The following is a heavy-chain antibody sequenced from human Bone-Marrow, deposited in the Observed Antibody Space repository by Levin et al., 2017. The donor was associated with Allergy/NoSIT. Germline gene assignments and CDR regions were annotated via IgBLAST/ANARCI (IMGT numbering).Heavy chain of an antibody. CDR1: GFPFSSYY. D-gene: IGHD2-2*01. CDR3: VRPSRSSTMTY. J-gene: IGHJ4*02. Sequence: PGGSLRLSCAASGFPFSSYYMSWIRQAPGKGLEWVANIKEDGSEAYYVDSVKGRFTVTRDNAKNSLHLQMNSLRAEDTAVYYCVRPSRSSTMTYWGQGTLVTVSS. V-gene: IGHV3-7*01. CDR2: IKEDGSEA.